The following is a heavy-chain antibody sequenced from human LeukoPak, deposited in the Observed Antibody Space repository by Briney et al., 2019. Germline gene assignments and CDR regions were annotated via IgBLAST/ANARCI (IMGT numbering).Heavy chain of an antibody. CDR3: AGGIGGYYYYMDV. V-gene: IGHV1-2*02. CDR1: EYTFTPYY. CDR2: INPNTGGT. J-gene: IGHJ6*03. D-gene: IGHD3-10*01. Sequence: ASVTVSYTPSEYTFTPYYMHWVRQAPGQGREGMGWINPNTGGTNYAQKFQGRVTMTRDTSISTAYMELSRLRSDETAVYYCAGGIGGYYYYMDVSGKGTTVTVSS.